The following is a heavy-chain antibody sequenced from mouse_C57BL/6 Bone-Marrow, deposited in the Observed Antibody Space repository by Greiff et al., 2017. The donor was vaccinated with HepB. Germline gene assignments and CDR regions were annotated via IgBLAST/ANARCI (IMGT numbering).Heavy chain of an antibody. V-gene: IGHV1-85*01. CDR2: IYPRDGST. J-gene: IGHJ4*01. D-gene: IGHD1-1*01. CDR1: GYTFTSYD. CDR3: ARITTVVAYYAMDY. Sequence: VKLVESGPELVKPGASVKLSCKASGYTFTSYDINWVKQRPGQGLEWIGWIYPRDGSTKYNEKFKGKATLTVDTSSSTAYMELHSLTSEDSAVYFCARITTVVAYYAMDYWGQGTSVTVSS.